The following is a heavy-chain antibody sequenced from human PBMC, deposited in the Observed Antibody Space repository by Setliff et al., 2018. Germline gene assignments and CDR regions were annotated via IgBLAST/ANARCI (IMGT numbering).Heavy chain of an antibody. V-gene: IGHV3-23*01. D-gene: IGHD2-8*02. CDR2: ITSGGRDT. Sequence: GGSLRLSCATSGFTFSNYAMGWVRQAPGKGLEWVSVITSGGRDTYYTDSVKGRFTISRDNSDNTLYLQMNSLRGADTAIYYCVKGTLPYCTGPTCYPLDHWGQGTLVTVSS. J-gene: IGHJ4*02. CDR1: GFTFSNYA. CDR3: VKGTLPYCTGPTCYPLDH.